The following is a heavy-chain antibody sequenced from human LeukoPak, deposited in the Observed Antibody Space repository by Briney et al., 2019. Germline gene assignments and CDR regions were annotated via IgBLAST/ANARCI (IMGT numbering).Heavy chain of an antibody. J-gene: IGHJ4*02. CDR1: GYTFSSYG. Sequence: VKVSCTASGYTFSSYGFSWVRQAPGQGLEWMGWNNAYNGNTNYAQNLQGRVTMTTDTSTSTAYMELRSLRSDDTAVYYCARRQGTTLNFDYWGQGTLVTVSS. CDR2: NNAYNGNT. V-gene: IGHV1-18*01. D-gene: IGHD1-1*01. CDR3: ARRQGTTLNFDY.